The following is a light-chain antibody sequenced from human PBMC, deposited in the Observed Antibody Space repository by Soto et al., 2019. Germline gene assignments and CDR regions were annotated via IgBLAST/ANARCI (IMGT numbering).Light chain of an antibody. V-gene: IGLV2-14*01. CDR2: EVS. CDR1: RSDIGSYNY. CDR3: SSYSSTDTLYV. Sequence: QSVLTQPASVSGSPRQSITISCTGTRSDIGSYNYVSWYQVHPDKAPKLIIYEVSSRLSGVPDRFSGSKSGNTASLIISGLQAEDEAHYYCSSYSSTDTLYVFGTGTKLTVL. J-gene: IGLJ1*01.